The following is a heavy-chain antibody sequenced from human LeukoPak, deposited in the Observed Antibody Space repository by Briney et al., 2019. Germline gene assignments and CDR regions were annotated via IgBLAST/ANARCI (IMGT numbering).Heavy chain of an antibody. J-gene: IGHJ6*02. Sequence: GGSLRLSCEASEFTFSSYGIHWVRQAPGKGLEWVAVISYDGSSMFYADSVKGRFTVSRDNLKNTLYLQMDSLRAEDSAVFYCAKLPFPSRMSYHYYGMDVWGQGTTVTVSS. CDR2: ISYDGSSM. CDR3: AKLPFPSRMSYHYYGMDV. V-gene: IGHV3-30*18. D-gene: IGHD2-8*01. CDR1: EFTFSSYG.